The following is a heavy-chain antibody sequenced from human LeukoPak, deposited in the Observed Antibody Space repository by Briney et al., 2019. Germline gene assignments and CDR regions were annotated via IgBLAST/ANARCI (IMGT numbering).Heavy chain of an antibody. CDR3: ARETSGSFPY. D-gene: IGHD2-15*01. CDR1: GFTFSSYW. Sequence: GGSLRLSCTASGFTFSSYWMQWVRQAPGKGLVWVSRIDSDGSSPSYADSVKGRFTISRDNSKHTLYLQMNNLSAEDTAVYYCARETSGSFPYWGQGTLVTVSS. J-gene: IGHJ4*02. CDR2: IDSDGSSP. V-gene: IGHV3-74*01.